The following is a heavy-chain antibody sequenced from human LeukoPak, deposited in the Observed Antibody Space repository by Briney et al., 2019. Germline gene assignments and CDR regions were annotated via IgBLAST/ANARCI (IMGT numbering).Heavy chain of an antibody. Sequence: SETLSLTCAVYGGSFSGYYWSWIRQPPGKGLEWIGEINHSGSTNYNPSLKSRVTISVDTSKNQFSLKLSSVTAADTAVYYCASGGFRRFLEWSNDAFDIWGQGTMVTVSS. CDR3: ASGGFRRFLEWSNDAFDI. J-gene: IGHJ3*02. CDR2: INHSGST. CDR1: GGSFSGYY. V-gene: IGHV4-34*01. D-gene: IGHD3-3*01.